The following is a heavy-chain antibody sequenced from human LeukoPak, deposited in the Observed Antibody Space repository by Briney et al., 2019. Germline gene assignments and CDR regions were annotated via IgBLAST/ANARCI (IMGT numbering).Heavy chain of an antibody. Sequence: PGGSLRLSCAASGFTFSSYAMSWLRQAPGKGLEWVSSISVSYGTTYYADSVKGRFTISRDNSKNTLYLQMNSLRAEDTALYYGAKGNIAELPAAPYYWGQGTLVTVSS. J-gene: IGHJ4*02. CDR2: ISVSYGTT. CDR3: AKGNIAELPAAPYY. D-gene: IGHD2-2*01. V-gene: IGHV3-23*01. CDR1: GFTFSSYA.